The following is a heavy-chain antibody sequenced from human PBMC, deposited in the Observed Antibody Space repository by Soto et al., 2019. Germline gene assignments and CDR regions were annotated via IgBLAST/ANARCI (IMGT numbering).Heavy chain of an antibody. CDR1: GYTFTSYG. J-gene: IGHJ4*02. CDR3: ARDRGDFWSGTYYFDY. V-gene: IGHV1-18*04. D-gene: IGHD3-3*01. CDR2: ISAYNGNT. Sequence: ASVKVSCKASGYTFTSYGISWVRQAPGQGLEWMGWISAYNGNTNYAQKPQGRVTMTTDTSTSTAYMELRSLRSDDTAVYYCARDRGDFWSGTYYFDYWGQGTLVTVSS.